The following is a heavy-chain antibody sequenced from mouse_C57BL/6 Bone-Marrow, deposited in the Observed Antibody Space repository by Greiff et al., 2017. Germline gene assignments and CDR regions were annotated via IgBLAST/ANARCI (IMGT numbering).Heavy chain of an antibody. Sequence: EVKVVESGGGLVKPGGSLKLSCAASGFTFSDYGMHWVRQAPEKGLVWVAYISSGSSTIYYADTVKCRFTISRDNAKNTLFLQMTSLRAEDTAMYYCARLYDYDWFAYWGQGTLVTVSA. D-gene: IGHD2-4*01. V-gene: IGHV5-17*01. J-gene: IGHJ3*01. CDR1: GFTFSDYG. CDR2: ISSGSSTI. CDR3: ARLYDYDWFAY.